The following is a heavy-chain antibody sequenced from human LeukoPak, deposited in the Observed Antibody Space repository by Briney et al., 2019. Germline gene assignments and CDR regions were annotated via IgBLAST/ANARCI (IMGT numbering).Heavy chain of an antibody. CDR1: GFTFSSSG. D-gene: IGHD3-3*01. CDR3: ARPRITIFGVVTNYYYYMDV. Sequence: KPGGSLRLSCAASGFTFSSSGMHWVRQAPGKGLEWVSSISSSSSYIYYADSVKGRFTISRDNAKNSLYLQMNSLRAEDTAVYYCARPRITIFGVVTNYYYYMDVWGKGTTVTVSS. V-gene: IGHV3-21*01. CDR2: ISSSSSYI. J-gene: IGHJ6*03.